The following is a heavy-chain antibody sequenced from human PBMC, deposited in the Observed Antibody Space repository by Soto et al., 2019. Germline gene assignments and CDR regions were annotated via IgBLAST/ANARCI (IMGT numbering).Heavy chain of an antibody. CDR1: GFTFSSYA. Sequence: EVQLLESGGGLVQPGGSLRLSCAASGFTFSSYAMSWVRQAPGKGLEWVSAISGSGGSTYYADSVKGRFTISRDNSKNIQDPQMKGLGPDGAAVYYRAKWRGGWQLPPLGGTFAYWGQGTLVTVSS. V-gene: IGHV3-23*01. CDR2: ISGSGGST. D-gene: IGHD1-26*01. CDR3: AKWRGGWQLPPLGGTFAY. J-gene: IGHJ4*02.